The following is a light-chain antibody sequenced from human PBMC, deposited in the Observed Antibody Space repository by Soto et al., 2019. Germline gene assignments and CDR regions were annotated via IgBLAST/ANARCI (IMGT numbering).Light chain of an antibody. V-gene: IGKV1-39*01. CDR1: QNIINY. J-gene: IGKJ5*01. Sequence: DIHMTHAPSSLSASVFYRVSITFLASQNIINYLNWYQQKPGKAPQLLIYVASRLESGVPSRFSGSGSGTDFTLTISSLQPKDFATYYCQQSYNAPITFGQGTRLEIK. CDR2: VAS. CDR3: QQSYNAPIT.